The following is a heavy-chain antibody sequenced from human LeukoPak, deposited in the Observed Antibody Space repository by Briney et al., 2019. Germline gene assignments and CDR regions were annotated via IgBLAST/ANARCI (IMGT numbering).Heavy chain of an antibody. Sequence: GGSLRLSCAASGFTFSSFGIHWVRQAPGKGLEWVAVTSYDGTNEYYADSVKGRFTISRDNSKNTVYLHMKSLRADDTAVYYCAKDHADREITDYLYYYGMDIWGQGTTVTVSS. CDR3: AKDHADREITDYLYYYGMDI. CDR2: TSYDGTNE. J-gene: IGHJ6*02. D-gene: IGHD3-16*01. V-gene: IGHV3-30*18. CDR1: GFTFSSFG.